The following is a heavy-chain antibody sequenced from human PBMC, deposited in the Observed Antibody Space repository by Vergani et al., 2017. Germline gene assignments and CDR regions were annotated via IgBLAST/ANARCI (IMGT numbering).Heavy chain of an antibody. CDR2: ISYDGSNK. V-gene: IGHV3-30*04. J-gene: IGHJ4*02. CDR3: ARDGPYYYDSSGYSFDY. CDR1: GFTFSSYA. D-gene: IGHD3-22*01. Sequence: QVQLVESGGGVVQPGRSLRLSCAASGFTFSSYAMHWVRQAPGKGLEWVAVISYDGSNKYYADSVKGRFTISRDNSKNTLYLQMNSLRAEDTAVYYCARDGPYYYDSSGYSFDYWGQGTLVTVSS.